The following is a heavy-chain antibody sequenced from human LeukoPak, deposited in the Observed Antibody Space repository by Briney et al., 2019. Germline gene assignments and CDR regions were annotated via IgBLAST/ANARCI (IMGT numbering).Heavy chain of an antibody. J-gene: IGHJ4*02. D-gene: IGHD5-12*01. CDR1: GFTFSSYA. CDR2: ISGSGGST. Sequence: GGSLRLSCAASGFTFSSYAMSWVRQAPGKGLEWVSAISGSGGSTYYADSVKGRFTVSRDNSKNTLYLQMNSLRAEDTAVYYCARARVATVIFDYWGQGTLVTVSS. CDR3: ARARVATVIFDY. V-gene: IGHV3-23*01.